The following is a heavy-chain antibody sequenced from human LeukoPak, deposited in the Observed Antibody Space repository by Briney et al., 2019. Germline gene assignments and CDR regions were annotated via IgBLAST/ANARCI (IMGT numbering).Heavy chain of an antibody. CDR1: GYTFTGYY. V-gene: IGHV1-2*02. J-gene: IGHJ4*02. CDR3: ARDSAPGDTYGLLGIDS. CDR2: INPNSGGT. Sequence: ASVKVSCKASGYTFTGYYMHWVRQAPGQGLEWMGWINPNSGGTNYAQKFQGRVTMTRDTSISTAYMELSRLRSDDTAVYYCARDSAPGDTYGLLGIDSWGQGTLVSVSS. D-gene: IGHD5-18*01.